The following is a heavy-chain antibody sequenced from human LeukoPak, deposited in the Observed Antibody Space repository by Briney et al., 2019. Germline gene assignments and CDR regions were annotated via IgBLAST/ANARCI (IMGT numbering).Heavy chain of an antibody. CDR1: GYTFTNYG. CDR2: ISAYNGNT. V-gene: IGHV1-18*01. J-gene: IGHJ4*02. Sequence: ASVKVSCKASGYTFTNYGFSWVRQAPGHGLEWMGWISAYNGNTNHAQNFQGRVTMTTDASTSTAYMELTSLRSDDTAVYFCARGYMGATSYFDYWGQGALVTVSS. CDR3: ARGYMGATSYFDY. D-gene: IGHD1-26*01.